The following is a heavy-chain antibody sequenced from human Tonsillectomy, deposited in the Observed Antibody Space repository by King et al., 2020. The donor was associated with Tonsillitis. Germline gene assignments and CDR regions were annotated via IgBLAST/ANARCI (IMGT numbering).Heavy chain of an antibody. CDR1: GYSFTTYW. V-gene: IGHV5-10-1*03. J-gene: IGHJ6*02. CDR3: ARRDYDTLTDNYYGLDV. Sequence: VQLVESGAEVKKPGESLRISCKGSGYSFTTYWISWVRQMPGKGLEWMGRIDLGDSYTNYSPSFQGHVTISADTSISTAYLEWSSLKASDTATYYCARRDYDTLTDNYYGLDVWGQGTTVTVSS. CDR2: IDLGDSYT. D-gene: IGHD3-9*01.